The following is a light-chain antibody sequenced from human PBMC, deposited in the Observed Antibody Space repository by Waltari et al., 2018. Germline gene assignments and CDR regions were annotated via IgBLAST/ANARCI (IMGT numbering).Light chain of an antibody. CDR1: RSNIGAGHD. V-gene: IGLV1-40*01. Sequence: QSVLTQPPSVSGAPGQRVTISCTGTRSNIGAGHDVHWYQQFPGTAPKLLIYGNSNRPSGVPDRFSGSKSDTSASLTITGLQAEDEADYFCHSFDSSLSTGVVFGGGTKVTVL. CDR3: HSFDSSLSTGVV. J-gene: IGLJ2*01. CDR2: GNS.